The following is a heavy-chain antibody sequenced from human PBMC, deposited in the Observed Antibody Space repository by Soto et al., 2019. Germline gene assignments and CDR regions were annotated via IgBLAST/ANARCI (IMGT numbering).Heavy chain of an antibody. J-gene: IGHJ4*02. Sequence: QVQLQESGPGLVKPSGTVSLTCDVSGVSISSGNWWSWVRQPPGKGLEWIGEIFRDGMTTYYPSLRGRATISVDTSTNLFLLRVTYANLANLAIDDLWRPFYLLRLNYLFFFFGGRGPLAPLSS. CDR1: GVSISSGNW. V-gene: IGHV4-4*02. CDR2: IFRDGMT. D-gene: IGHD3-3*01. CDR3: WRPFYLLRLNYLFFFF.